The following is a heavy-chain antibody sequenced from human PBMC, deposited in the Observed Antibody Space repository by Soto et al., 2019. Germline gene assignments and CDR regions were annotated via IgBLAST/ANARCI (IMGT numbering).Heavy chain of an antibody. CDR1: GGSIGSSSYY. V-gene: IGHV4-39*01. J-gene: IGHJ6*02. CDR3: ARHWADAAAGAYYYYYGMDV. D-gene: IGHD2-15*01. CDR2: IYYSGST. Sequence: SETQSLTCTVSGGSIGSSSYYWGWIRQPPGKGLEWIGSIYYSGSTYYNPSLKSRVTISVDTSKNQFSLKLSSVTAADTAVYYCARHWADAAAGAYYYYYGMDVWGQGTTVTVSS.